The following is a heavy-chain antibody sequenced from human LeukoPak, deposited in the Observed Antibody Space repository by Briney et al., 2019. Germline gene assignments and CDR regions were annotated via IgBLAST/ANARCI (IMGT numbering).Heavy chain of an antibody. CDR2: ISSSSSHI. J-gene: IGHJ4*02. D-gene: IGHD6-6*01. Sequence: GGSLRLSCAASGFSFSSYSINWVRQAPGKGLEWVSSISSSSSHIYYADSVKGRFTISRDNVKNSLYLQMNSLRAEDTAVYFCARDPGYSSSSNYYLDFWGRGTLVTVSS. V-gene: IGHV3-21*01. CDR1: GFSFSSYS. CDR3: ARDPGYSSSSNYYLDF.